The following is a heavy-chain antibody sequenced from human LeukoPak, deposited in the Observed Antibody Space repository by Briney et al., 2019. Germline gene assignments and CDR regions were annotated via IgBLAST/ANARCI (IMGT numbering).Heavy chain of an antibody. V-gene: IGHV4-59*01. CDR2: IYYSGST. CDR1: GGSISSYY. CDR3: ARDTHGGGDY. D-gene: IGHD3-16*01. Sequence: SETLSLTCTVSGGSISSYYWSWIRQPPGKGLEWIGYIYYSGSTNYNPSLKSRVTISVETSKNQFSLKLSSVTAADTAVYYCARDTHGGGDYWGQGTLVTVSS. J-gene: IGHJ4*02.